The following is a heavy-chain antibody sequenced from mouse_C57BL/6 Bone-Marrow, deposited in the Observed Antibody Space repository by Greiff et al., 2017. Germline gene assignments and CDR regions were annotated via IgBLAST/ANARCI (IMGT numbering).Heavy chain of an antibody. CDR2: IEPNRGGT. CDR1: GYTFTSYW. CDR3: ARAGYFLDY. Sequence: QVQLQQPGAELVKPGASVKLSCKASGYTFTSYWMHWVKQRPGRGLEWIGRIEPNRGGTKYNEKIKSKATLTADTPSSTAYMQLSSLTSEYAAAYSCARAGYFLDYWGQGTSVTVSS. V-gene: IGHV1-72*01. J-gene: IGHJ4*01.